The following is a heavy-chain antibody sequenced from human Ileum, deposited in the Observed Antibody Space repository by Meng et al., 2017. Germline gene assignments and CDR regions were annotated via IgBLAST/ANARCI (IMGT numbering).Heavy chain of an antibody. CDR3: SRTSYYDNSGYYPG. D-gene: IGHD3-22*01. Sequence: LRQWVAGLLNPSATLSLTCAVYGGSFSGYYWSWIRQPPGKGLEWIGEINHSGSTNYNPSLKSRVTISVDTSKNQFSLKLSSVTAADTAVYYCSRTSYYDNSGYYPGWGQGTLVTVSS. CDR1: GGSFSGYY. V-gene: IGHV4-34*01. CDR2: INHSGST. J-gene: IGHJ4*02.